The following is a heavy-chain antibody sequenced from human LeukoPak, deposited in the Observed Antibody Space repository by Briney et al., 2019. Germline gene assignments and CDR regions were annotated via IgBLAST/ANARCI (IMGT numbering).Heavy chain of an antibody. CDR2: ISSSSSTI. J-gene: IGHJ3*02. V-gene: IGHV3-48*02. CDR1: GFTFSSYS. Sequence: GGSLRLSCAASGFTFSSYSMNWVRQAPGKGLEWVSYISSSSSTIYYADSVKGRFTISRDNAKNSLYLQMNSLRDEDTAVYYCARDSGVTYYYDSSGYSDAFDIWGQGTMVTVSS. D-gene: IGHD3-22*01. CDR3: ARDSGVTYYYDSSGYSDAFDI.